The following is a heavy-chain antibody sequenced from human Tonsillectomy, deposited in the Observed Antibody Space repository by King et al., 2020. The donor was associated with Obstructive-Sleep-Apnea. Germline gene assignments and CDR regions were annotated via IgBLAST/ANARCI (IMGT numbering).Heavy chain of an antibody. CDR3: ARGYSSSWYYFDY. V-gene: IGHV4-59*01. D-gene: IGHD6-13*01. CDR2: IYYSGST. Sequence: VQLQESGPGLVKPSETLSLICSVSGGSISSYYWTWIRQPPGKGLEWIGYIYYSGSTNYNPSPKSRITMSVDTSENQFSLKLNSVTAADTAVYYCARGYSSSWYYFDYWGQGTLVTVSS. CDR1: GGSISSYY. J-gene: IGHJ4*02.